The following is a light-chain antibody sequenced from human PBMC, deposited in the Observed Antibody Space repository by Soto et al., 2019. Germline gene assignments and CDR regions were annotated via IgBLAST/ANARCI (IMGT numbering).Light chain of an antibody. CDR3: QHYNNYPYT. J-gene: IGKJ2*01. CDR1: QSISTW. V-gene: IGKV1-5*03. CDR2: KAS. Sequence: DIQMTQSPSTLSASVGDRVTITCRASQSISTWLAWYQQKPGKAPKLLIHKASILQGGVPSRFSGSGSGTEFTLTISSLQPDDFATYYCQHYNNYPYTFGQGNKLEIK.